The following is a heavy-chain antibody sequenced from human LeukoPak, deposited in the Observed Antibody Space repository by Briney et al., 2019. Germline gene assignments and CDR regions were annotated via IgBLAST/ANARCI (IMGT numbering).Heavy chain of an antibody. CDR3: ARGGYGIAAAHHYYYYYMDV. D-gene: IGHD6-13*01. J-gene: IGHJ6*03. CDR1: GYTFTSYD. CDR2: MNPNSGNT. V-gene: IGHV1-8*01. Sequence: ASVKLSCKASGYTFTSYDINWVRQATGQGLEWMGWMNPNSGNTGYAQKFQGRVTMTRNTSISTAYMELSSLRSEDTAVYYCARGGYGIAAAHHYYYYYMDVWGKGTTVTVSS.